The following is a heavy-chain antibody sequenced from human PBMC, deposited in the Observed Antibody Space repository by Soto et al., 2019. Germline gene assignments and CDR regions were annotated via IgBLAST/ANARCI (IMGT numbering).Heavy chain of an antibody. CDR3: ALGYDSSGYHQFDY. D-gene: IGHD3-22*01. CDR1: GYTFTSYG. J-gene: IGHJ4*02. V-gene: IGHV1-18*01. Sequence: ASVKVSCKASGYTFTSYGISWVRQAPGQGLEWMGWISAYNGNTNYAQKLQGRVTMTTDTSTSTAYMELRSLRSDDTAVYYCALGYDSSGYHQFDYSGQRSLVTVSA. CDR2: ISAYNGNT.